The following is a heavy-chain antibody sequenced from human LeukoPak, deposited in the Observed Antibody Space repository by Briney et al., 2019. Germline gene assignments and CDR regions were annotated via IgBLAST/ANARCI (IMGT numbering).Heavy chain of an antibody. CDR3: ARAGSWKLNFDY. V-gene: IGHV4-39*07. CDR1: GGSISSSYYY. CDR2: IYYSGST. D-gene: IGHD6-13*01. Sequence: SETLSLTCTVSGGSISSSYYYWGWIRQPPGKGLEWIGSIYYSGSTYYNPSLKSRVTISVDTSKNQFSLKLSSVTAADTAVYYCARAGSWKLNFDYWGQGTLVTVSS. J-gene: IGHJ4*02.